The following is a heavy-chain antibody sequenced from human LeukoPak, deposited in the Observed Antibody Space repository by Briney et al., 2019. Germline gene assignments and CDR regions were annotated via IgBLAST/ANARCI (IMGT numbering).Heavy chain of an antibody. CDR3: ARDPTSVTMFRDVNIDY. Sequence: SETLSLTCAVSGYSISSAKYWGWIRQPPGKGLELIGSVSHSGRTNYNPSLKSRVTISLDTSQNQFSLNLRSVTAADTAVYYCARDPTSVTMFRDVNIDYWGQGTLVTVSS. CDR2: VSHSGRT. J-gene: IGHJ4*02. CDR1: GYSISSAKY. V-gene: IGHV4-38-2*02. D-gene: IGHD3-10*01.